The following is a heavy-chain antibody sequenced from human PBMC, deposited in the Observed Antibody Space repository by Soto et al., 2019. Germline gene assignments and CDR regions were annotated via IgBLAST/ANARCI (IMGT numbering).Heavy chain of an antibody. Sequence: EAELVESGGGLVKPGGSLTLSCAASGFSFKNAWINWVRQAPGKGLEWVGRIKNKNDGGTTDYAAFVQGRFTISRDAPENTLYQHMTGLKTEDTAVYFCTGLWFGEIYNYWGQGSLVTVSS. CDR2: IKNKNDGGTT. CDR1: GFSFKNAW. J-gene: IGHJ4*01. V-gene: IGHV3-15*07. D-gene: IGHD3-10*01. CDR3: TGLWFGEIYNY.